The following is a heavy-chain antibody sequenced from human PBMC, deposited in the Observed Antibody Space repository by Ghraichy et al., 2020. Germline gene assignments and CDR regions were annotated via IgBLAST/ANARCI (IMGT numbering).Heavy chain of an antibody. CDR3: AKNLRSNSRPISATGKKA. CDR1: GFTFSSHA. Sequence: GGSLRLSCAASGFTFSSHAMNWVRQAPGKGLEWVSAINDDGFSTFYADSVKGRFTISRDNSKNTLSLQMKNLRAGDTAIYYCAKNLRSNSRPISATGKKAWGQGTLVTVSS. J-gene: IGHJ5*02. V-gene: IGHV3-23*01. CDR2: INDDGFST. D-gene: IGHD6-13*01.